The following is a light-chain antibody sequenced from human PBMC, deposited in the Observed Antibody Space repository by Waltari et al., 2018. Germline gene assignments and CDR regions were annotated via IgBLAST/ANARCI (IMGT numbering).Light chain of an antibody. CDR3: QVYDSSTDHQV. V-gene: IGLV3-21*02. Sequence: SYVLTQPPSVSVVPGQTARITCGGNNIGSKSVHWYQQKPGQAPVLVVYDDTDRPSGIPERFSGSNSGNTATLTISRVEAGDEADFFCQVYDSSTDHQVFGGGTKLTVL. J-gene: IGLJ2*01. CDR2: DDT. CDR1: NIGSKS.